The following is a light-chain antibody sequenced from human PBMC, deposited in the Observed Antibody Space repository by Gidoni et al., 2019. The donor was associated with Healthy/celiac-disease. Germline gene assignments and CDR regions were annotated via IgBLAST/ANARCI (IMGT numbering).Light chain of an antibody. CDR2: GNS. CDR1: SSNIGAGYD. CDR3: QSYDSSLSGFWV. J-gene: IGLJ3*02. V-gene: IGLV1-40*01. Sequence: QSVLTQPPSVSVAPGQRVNISCTGSSSNIGAGYDVHWYQQLPGTAPKLLIYGNSNRPSGVPDRFSGSKSGTSASLAITGLQAEDEADYYCQSYDSSLSGFWVFGGGTKLTVL.